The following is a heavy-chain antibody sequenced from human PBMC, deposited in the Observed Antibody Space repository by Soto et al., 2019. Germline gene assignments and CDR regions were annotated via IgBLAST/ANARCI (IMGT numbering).Heavy chain of an antibody. D-gene: IGHD6-19*01. V-gene: IGHV3-13*01. CDR1: GFTFSSYD. CDR2: IGTAGDT. J-gene: IGHJ6*02. CDR3: ARGEGIAVAGTDCYYGMDV. Sequence: GGSLRLSCAASGFTFSSYDMHWVRQATGKGLEWVSAIGTAGDTYYPGSVKGRFTISRENAKNSLYLQMNSLRAGDTAVYYCARGEGIAVAGTDCYYGMDVWGQGTTVTVSS.